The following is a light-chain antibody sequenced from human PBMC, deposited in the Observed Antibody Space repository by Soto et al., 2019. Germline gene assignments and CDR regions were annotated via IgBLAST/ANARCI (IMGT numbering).Light chain of an antibody. Sequence: EIVVTQSPATLSVSPGERVILSCRASQRISNDLAWYQQKAGQAPRLLIYDASTRATGIPARFSGSGSGTEFTLTISSLHSEAFAVYFCQQYNNWPPWTFGQGTKVDIK. CDR2: DAS. CDR3: QQYNNWPPWT. J-gene: IGKJ1*01. CDR1: QRISND. V-gene: IGKV3-15*01.